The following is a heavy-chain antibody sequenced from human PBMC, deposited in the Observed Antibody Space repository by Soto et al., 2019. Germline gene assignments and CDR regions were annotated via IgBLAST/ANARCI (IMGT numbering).Heavy chain of an antibody. Sequence: EVQLLESGGGLVQPGGSLRLSCAASGFTFSSYAMSWVRQAPGKGLEWVSAISGSGGSTYYADSVKGRFTISRDNSKNTLYLQMNSLRAEDTAVYYCAKVRADYYDSSGYHYFDYWGQGTLVTVSS. V-gene: IGHV3-23*01. CDR1: GFTFSSYA. CDR3: AKVRADYYDSSGYHYFDY. D-gene: IGHD3-22*01. J-gene: IGHJ4*02. CDR2: ISGSGGST.